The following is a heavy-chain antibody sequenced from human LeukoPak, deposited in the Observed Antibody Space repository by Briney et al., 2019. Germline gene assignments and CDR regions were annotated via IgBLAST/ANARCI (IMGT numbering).Heavy chain of an antibody. D-gene: IGHD3-22*01. CDR2: INPSGGST. CDR3: AIGVVITTLYHA. Sequence: ASVKVSCKASGYTFTSHYMHWVRQAPEQGLEWMGIINPSGGSTSYAQKFQGRVTMTRDTSTSTVYTELSSLRSEDTAVYYCAIGVVITTLYHAWGQGTLVTVSS. V-gene: IGHV1-46*01. J-gene: IGHJ5*02. CDR1: GYTFTSHY.